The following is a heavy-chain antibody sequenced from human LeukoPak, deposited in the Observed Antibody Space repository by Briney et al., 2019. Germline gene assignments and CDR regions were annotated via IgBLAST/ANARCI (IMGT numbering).Heavy chain of an antibody. CDR3: ARDGGTTVISEYFDY. D-gene: IGHD4-17*01. CDR1: GGTFISYA. CDR2: IIPIFGIA. J-gene: IGHJ4*02. V-gene: IGHV1-69*04. Sequence: SVKVSCKASGGTFISYAISWVRQAPGQGLEWMGRIIPIFGIANYAQKFQGRVTITADKSTSTAYMELSSLRSEDTAVYYCARDGGTTVISEYFDYWGQGTLVTVSS.